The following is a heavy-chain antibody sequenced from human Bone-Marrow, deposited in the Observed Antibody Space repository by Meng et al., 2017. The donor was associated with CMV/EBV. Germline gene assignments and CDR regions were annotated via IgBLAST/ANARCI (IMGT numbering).Heavy chain of an antibody. CDR3: ARASDFWSGSKDWFDP. V-gene: IGHV1-2*02. J-gene: IGHJ5*02. CDR2: INPNSGGT. CDR1: GYTFTGYY. Sequence: ASVKVSCKASGYTFTGYYMHWVRQAPGQGLEWMGWINPNSGGTNYAQKFQGRVTMTRDTSTSTVYMELSSLRSEDTAVYYCARASDFWSGSKDWFDPWGQGTLVTVSS. D-gene: IGHD3-3*01.